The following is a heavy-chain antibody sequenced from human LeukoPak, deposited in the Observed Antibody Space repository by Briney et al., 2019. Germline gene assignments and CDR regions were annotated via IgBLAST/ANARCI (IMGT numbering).Heavy chain of an antibody. CDR1: GFTFSSYS. J-gene: IGHJ6*03. CDR3: ARELLWFGEFRYYYYMDV. CDR2: ISSSSSTI. Sequence: PGGSLRLSCAASGFTFSSYSMNWVRQAPGKGLEWVSYISSSSSTINYADSVKGRFTISRDNAKNSLYLQMNSLRAEDTAVYYCARELLWFGEFRYYYYMDVWGKGTTVTVSS. V-gene: IGHV3-48*04. D-gene: IGHD3-10*01.